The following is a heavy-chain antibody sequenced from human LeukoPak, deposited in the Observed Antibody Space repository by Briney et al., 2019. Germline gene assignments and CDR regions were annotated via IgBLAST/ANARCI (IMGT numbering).Heavy chain of an antibody. CDR2: IQSNSGGT. D-gene: IGHD3-22*01. V-gene: IGHV1-2*02. CDR1: GYTFTGYY. J-gene: IGHJ6*02. CDR3: ARGGVAYYYDSSGTSAVTPRGYYYGMDV. Sequence: GASVKVSCKASGYTFTGYYMHWVRQAPGQGLEWMGWIQSNSGGTNYAQKLQGRVTMTTDTSMSTAYMELRSLRSDDTAVYYCARGGVAYYYDSSGTSAVTPRGYYYGMDVWGQGTTVTVSS.